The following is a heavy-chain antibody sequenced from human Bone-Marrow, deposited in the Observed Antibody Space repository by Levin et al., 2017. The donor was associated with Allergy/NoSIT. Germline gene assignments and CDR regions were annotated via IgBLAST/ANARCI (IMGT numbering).Heavy chain of an antibody. V-gene: IGHV3-33*01. Sequence: GGSLRLSCAASGFTFSSYGMHWVRQAPGKGLEWVAVIWYDGSNKYYADSVKGRFTISRDNSKNTLYLQMNSLRAEDTAVYYCARSSPSIIPSTVTTIEYYYYGMDVWGQGTTVTVSS. CDR3: ARSSPSIIPSTVTTIEYYYYGMDV. D-gene: IGHD4-17*01. CDR1: GFTFSSYG. J-gene: IGHJ6*02. CDR2: IWYDGSNK.